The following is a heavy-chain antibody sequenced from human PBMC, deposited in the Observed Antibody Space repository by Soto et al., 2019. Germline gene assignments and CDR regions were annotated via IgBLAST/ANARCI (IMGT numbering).Heavy chain of an antibody. D-gene: IGHD2-15*01. CDR2: IYHSGST. V-gene: IGHV4-4*02. CDR3: ARYCGGGSCYLGAFDI. Sequence: QMQLQESGPGLVKPSGTLSLTCTVSGVSINSANWWTWVRQSPGKGLEWIGEIYHSGSTNFNPSLMSRVTISVDNSKNQFYLELTSVTAAYTAVYYCARYCGGGSCYLGAFDIWGQGTMVTVSS. CDR1: GVSINSANW. J-gene: IGHJ3*02.